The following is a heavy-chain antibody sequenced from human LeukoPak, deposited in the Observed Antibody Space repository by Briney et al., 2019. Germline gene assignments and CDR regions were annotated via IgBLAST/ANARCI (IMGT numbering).Heavy chain of an antibody. D-gene: IGHD3-10*01. CDR1: GGSISSSSYY. CDR2: MYYSGST. J-gene: IGHJ4*02. V-gene: IGHV4-39*01. Sequence: SETLSLTCTVSGGSISSSSYYWGWIRQPPGKGLEWIGSMYYSGSTYYNPSLKSRVTISVETSKNQFSLKLSSVTAADTAVYYCASGGKFGTIDYWGQGTLVTVSS. CDR3: ASGGKFGTIDY.